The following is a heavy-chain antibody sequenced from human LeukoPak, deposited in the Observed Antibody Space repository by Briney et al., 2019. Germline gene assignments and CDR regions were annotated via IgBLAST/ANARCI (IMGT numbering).Heavy chain of an antibody. Sequence: GGSLSLSWAASGFTVGSNYMSWFRQAPGKGLKWVSVIYSGGSTYYADSVKGRFTISRDNSKNTLYLQMNSLRAEDTAVYYCARDGDFWSGYYIYWGQGTLVTVSS. V-gene: IGHV3-53*01. J-gene: IGHJ4*02. CDR2: IYSGGST. D-gene: IGHD3-3*01. CDR3: ARDGDFWSGYYIY. CDR1: GFTVGSNY.